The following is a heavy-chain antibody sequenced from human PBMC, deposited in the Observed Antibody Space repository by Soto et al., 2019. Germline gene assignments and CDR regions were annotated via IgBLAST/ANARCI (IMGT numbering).Heavy chain of an antibody. D-gene: IGHD2-2*02. CDR1: GFTFSTYA. V-gene: IGHV3-23*01. CDR2: ISGSGDTE. CDR3: AKAAYTLPTDY. Sequence: EVQLLESGGGLVQPGESLRLSCAASGFTFSTYAMNWVRQAPGKGLEWVSGISGSGDTEYYADSVKGRFTISRDNSKNTLYLQMNSLRVEDTAVYYCAKAAYTLPTDYWGQGTLVTVSS. J-gene: IGHJ4*02.